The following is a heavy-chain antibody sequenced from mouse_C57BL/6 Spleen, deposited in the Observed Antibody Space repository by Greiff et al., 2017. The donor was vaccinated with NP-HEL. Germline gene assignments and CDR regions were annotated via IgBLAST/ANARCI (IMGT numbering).Heavy chain of an antibody. CDR3: ARADLSWFAY. J-gene: IGHJ3*01. CDR1: GFTFSDYG. Sequence: EVKLMESGGGLVKPGGSLKLSCAASGFTFSDYGMHWVRQAPEKGLEWVAYISSGSSTIYYADTVKGRFTISRDNAKNTLFLQMTSLRSEDTAMYYCARADLSWFAYWGQGTLVTVSA. V-gene: IGHV5-17*01. CDR2: ISSGSSTI.